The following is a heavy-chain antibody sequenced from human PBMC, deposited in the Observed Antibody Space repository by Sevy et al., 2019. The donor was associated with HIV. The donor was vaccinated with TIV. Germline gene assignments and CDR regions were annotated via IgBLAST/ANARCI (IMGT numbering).Heavy chain of an antibody. V-gene: IGHV4-61*08. CDR1: GDSVDNGGYY. CDR2: IYFSGSS. CDR3: ARDDGYDPSPYYCGMDV. Sequence: SETLSLTCTVSGDSVDNGGYYWSWIRQPPGKGLEWIGYIYFSGSSKYSPSLKSRVAISIDRSKNQFSLKLNSVTAVDTAVYYFARDDGYDPSPYYCGMDVWGQGTTVTVSS. D-gene: IGHD5-12*01. J-gene: IGHJ6*02.